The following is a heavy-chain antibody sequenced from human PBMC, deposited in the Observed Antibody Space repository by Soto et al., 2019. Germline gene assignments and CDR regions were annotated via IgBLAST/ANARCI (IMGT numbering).Heavy chain of an antibody. CDR3: ASLGWFPSYNWFDP. D-gene: IGHD6-19*01. J-gene: IGHJ5*02. Sequence: GETLKISCKGSGYSFTNYWISWVRQMPGKGLEWMGRIDPSDSYTNYSPSFQGHVTISADKSISTAYLQWSSLKASDTAMYYCASLGWFPSYNWFDPWGQGTLVTVSS. CDR2: IDPSDSYT. V-gene: IGHV5-10-1*01. CDR1: GYSFTNYW.